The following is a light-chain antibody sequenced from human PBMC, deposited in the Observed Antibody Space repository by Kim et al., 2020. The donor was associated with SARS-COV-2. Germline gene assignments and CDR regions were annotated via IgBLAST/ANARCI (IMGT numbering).Light chain of an antibody. CDR1: QSISTW. CDR2: KAS. Sequence: GDRVTITCRASQSISTWLAWYQQKPGKAPKVLIYKASSLPSGVPSRFNGSGSGTEFTLTISSLQPDDFANYYCQEYISYSRTFGQGTKVDIK. CDR3: QEYISYSRT. J-gene: IGKJ1*01. V-gene: IGKV1-5*03.